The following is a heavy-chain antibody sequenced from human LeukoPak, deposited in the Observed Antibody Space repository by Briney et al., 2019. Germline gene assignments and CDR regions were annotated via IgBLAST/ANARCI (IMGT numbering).Heavy chain of an antibody. CDR3: AREGRRENWFDP. CDR1: GGSISSYY. CDR2: IYTSGST. Sequence: SETLSLTCAVSGGSISSYYWSWIRQPAGKGLEWIGRIYTSGSTNYNPSLKSRVTMSVDTSKNQFSLKLSSVTAAGTAVYYCAREGRRENWFDPWGQGTLVTVSS. V-gene: IGHV4-4*07. J-gene: IGHJ5*02.